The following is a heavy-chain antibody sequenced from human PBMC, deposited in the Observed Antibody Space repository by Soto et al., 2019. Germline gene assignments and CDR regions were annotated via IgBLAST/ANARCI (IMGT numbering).Heavy chain of an antibody. D-gene: IGHD5-12*01. CDR3: ASMGLRLDY. J-gene: IGHJ4*02. V-gene: IGHV3-48*01. CDR1: GFTFSSYS. CDR2: ISSSSSTI. Sequence: GGSLRLSCAASGFTFSSYSMNWVRQAPGKGLEWVSYISSSSSTIYYADSVKGRFTISRDNAKNSLYLQMNSLRAEDTAVYYCASMGLRLDYWGQGTLVTVSS.